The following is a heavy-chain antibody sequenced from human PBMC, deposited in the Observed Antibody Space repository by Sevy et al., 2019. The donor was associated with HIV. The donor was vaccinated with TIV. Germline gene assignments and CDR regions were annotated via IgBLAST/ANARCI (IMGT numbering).Heavy chain of an antibody. CDR1: GYTFTGYY. J-gene: IGHJ3*02. CDR2: INPNSGGT. Sequence: ATVKVSCKASGYTFTGYYMHWVRQAPGQGLEWMGWINPNSGGTNYAQKFQGRVTMTRDTSISTAYMELSRLRSDDTAVYYCARPHGGSLRFGELLAFDIWGQGTPVTVSS. D-gene: IGHD3-10*01. V-gene: IGHV1-2*02. CDR3: ARPHGGSLRFGELLAFDI.